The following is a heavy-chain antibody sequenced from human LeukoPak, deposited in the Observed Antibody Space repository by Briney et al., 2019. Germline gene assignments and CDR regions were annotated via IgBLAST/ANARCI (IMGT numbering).Heavy chain of an antibody. D-gene: IGHD5-18*01. CDR2: IYYSGST. J-gene: IGHJ4*02. V-gene: IGHV4-39*07. CDR1: GGSISSSSYY. Sequence: PSETLSLTCTVSGGSISSSSYYWGWIRQPPGKGLEWIGSIYYSGSTYYNPSLKSRVTISVDTSKNQFSLKLSSVTAADTAVYYCAREAGGYSYGYGGFDYWGQGTLVTVSS. CDR3: AREAGGYSYGYGGFDY.